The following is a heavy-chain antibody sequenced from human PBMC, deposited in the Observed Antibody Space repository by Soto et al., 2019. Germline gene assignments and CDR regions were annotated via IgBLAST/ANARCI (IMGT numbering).Heavy chain of an antibody. V-gene: IGHV4-34*01. CDR1: GGAFNGYY. J-gene: IGHJ4*02. CDR3: ARAGAALVRGSIGGFDY. Sequence: QVHLQQWGAGLLKPSETLSLTCAVNGGAFNGYYWTWIRQSPGKGLQWIGEINHSGTVDYSPSLKGRVTFSIDTSKKQFSLTLNSVTAADPAVYSCARAGAALVRGSIGGFDYWGQGTLVTVSS. D-gene: IGHD3-10*01. CDR2: INHSGTV.